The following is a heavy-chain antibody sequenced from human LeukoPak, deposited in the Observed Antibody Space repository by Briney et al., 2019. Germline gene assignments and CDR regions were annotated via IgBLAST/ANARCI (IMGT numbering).Heavy chain of an antibody. Sequence: GGSLRLSCAASGFTFSSYAMHWVRQAPGKGLEYVSAISSNGGSTYYANSVKGRFTISRDNSKNTLYLQMGSLRAEDMAVYYCARGTPREYGSGSPYYYYMDVWGKGTTVTVSS. CDR2: ISSNGGST. D-gene: IGHD3-10*01. CDR3: ARGTPREYGSGSPYYYYMDV. J-gene: IGHJ6*03. CDR1: GFTFSSYA. V-gene: IGHV3-64*01.